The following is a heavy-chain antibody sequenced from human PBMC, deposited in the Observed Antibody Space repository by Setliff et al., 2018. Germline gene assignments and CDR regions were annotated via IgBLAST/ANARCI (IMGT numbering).Heavy chain of an antibody. V-gene: IGHV3-7*01. CDR1: GFTFSLYW. CDR3: ARDGGEY. CDR2: IKQDGSEN. Sequence: GGSLRLSCEASGFTFSLYWMSWVRQAPGKGLEWVANIKQDGSENYYVDSVKGRFTISRDNAKNMLYLQMNSLRAEDTAVYYCARDGGEYWGQGTLVTVSS. J-gene: IGHJ4*02. D-gene: IGHD3-16*01.